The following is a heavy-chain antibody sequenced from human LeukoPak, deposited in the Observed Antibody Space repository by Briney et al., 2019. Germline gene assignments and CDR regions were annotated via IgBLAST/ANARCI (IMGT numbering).Heavy chain of an antibody. J-gene: IGHJ6*03. CDR1: GYTFTSYD. D-gene: IGHD2-8*02. CDR3: ARGLVEPPYYYYYMDV. Sequence: ASVKVSCKASGYTFTSYDINWVRQATGQGLEWMGWMNPNSGNTGYAQKFQGRVTMTRNTSISTAYMELSSLRSEDTVVYYCARGLVEPPYYYYYMDVWGKGTTVTVSS. CDR2: MNPNSGNT. V-gene: IGHV1-8*01.